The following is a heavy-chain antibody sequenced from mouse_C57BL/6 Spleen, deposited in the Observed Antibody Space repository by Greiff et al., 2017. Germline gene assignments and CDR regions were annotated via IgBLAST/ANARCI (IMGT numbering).Heavy chain of an antibody. CDR3: ASLLNGFGY. D-gene: IGHD1-1*01. J-gene: IGHJ2*01. CDR1: GYAFSSAW. Sequence: QVQLQQSGAELVKPGASVKISCKASGYAFSSAWMNWVKQRPGKGLEWIGRIYPGDGDTNYNGKFKGKATLTADKSSSTAYMQLSSLTSEDSAVYFCASLLNGFGYWGQGTTLTVSS. CDR2: IYPGDGDT. V-gene: IGHV1-82*01.